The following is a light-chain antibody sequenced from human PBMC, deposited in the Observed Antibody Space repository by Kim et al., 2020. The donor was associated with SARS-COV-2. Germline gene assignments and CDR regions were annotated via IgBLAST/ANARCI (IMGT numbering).Light chain of an antibody. CDR2: AAS. V-gene: IGKV1-39*01. Sequence: ASVGNRIPNSCRTPQGISNHLNWYQQKPGRAPKLLISAASTLQGGVPSRFSGSGSETDFTLTISSLQPEDFATYFCQQSYISPFTFGPGTKVDIK. CDR3: QQSYISPFT. CDR1: QGISNH. J-gene: IGKJ3*01.